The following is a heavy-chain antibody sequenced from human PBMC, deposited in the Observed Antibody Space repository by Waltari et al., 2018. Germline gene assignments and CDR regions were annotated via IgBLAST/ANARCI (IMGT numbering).Heavy chain of an antibody. J-gene: IGHJ6*02. Sequence: QLQLQESGPGLVKPSETLSLTCTVSGGSISSSSYYWGWIRQPPGKGLEWIGSIYYSASTSYNPSLKSRVTISVDTSKNQFSLKLSSVTAADTAVYYCARAQQLVRWDYYYYGMDVWGQGTTVTVSS. CDR1: GGSISSSSYY. D-gene: IGHD6-6*01. V-gene: IGHV4-39*07. CDR2: IYYSAST. CDR3: ARAQQLVRWDYYYYGMDV.